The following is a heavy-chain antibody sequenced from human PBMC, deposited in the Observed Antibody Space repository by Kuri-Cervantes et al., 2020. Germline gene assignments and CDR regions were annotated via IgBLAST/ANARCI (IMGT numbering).Heavy chain of an antibody. D-gene: IGHD2-15*01. CDR1: GYTFTRYG. V-gene: IGHV1-18*01. CDR3: VRVHGSGGSCYFRAFDY. Sequence: ASVKVSCQASGYTFTRYGIRWVRQAPGQGLEWMGWISGYNGYSNYEQKLQGRVTMPTDTPTRTAYMELRGLRSDDTAGYYCVRVHGSGGSCYFRAFDYWGQGTLVTVSS. J-gene: IGHJ4*02. CDR2: ISGYNGYS.